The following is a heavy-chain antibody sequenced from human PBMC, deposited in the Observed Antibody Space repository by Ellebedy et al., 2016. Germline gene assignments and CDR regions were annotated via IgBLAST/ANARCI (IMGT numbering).Heavy chain of an antibody. CDR3: ARDFIVGALSYYYYGMDV. Sequence: SETLSLXXIVSGASISSRSYYWGWIRQPPGKGLEWIGNIFYSGSTYYNPSLKSRVTISVDTSKNQFSLKLSSVTAADTAVYYCARDFIVGALSYYYYGMDVWGQGTTVTVSS. V-gene: IGHV4-39*07. J-gene: IGHJ6*02. D-gene: IGHD1-26*01. CDR2: IFYSGST. CDR1: GASISSRSYY.